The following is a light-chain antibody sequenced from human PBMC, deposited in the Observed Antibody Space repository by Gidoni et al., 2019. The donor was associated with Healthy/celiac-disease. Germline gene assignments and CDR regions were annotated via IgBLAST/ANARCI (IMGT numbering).Light chain of an antibody. Sequence: SSELTQDPAVSVALGQTVRITCQGDSLRRYYASWYQQKPGQAPVLVIYGKNNRPSGIPDRFSGSSSCNTASLTITGAQAEDEADYYCTSRDSSGNLWVFGGGTKLTVL. J-gene: IGLJ3*02. V-gene: IGLV3-19*01. CDR1: SLRRYY. CDR2: GKN. CDR3: TSRDSSGNLWV.